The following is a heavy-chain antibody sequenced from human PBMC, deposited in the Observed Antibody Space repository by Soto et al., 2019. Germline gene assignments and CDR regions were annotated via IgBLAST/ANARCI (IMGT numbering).Heavy chain of an antibody. Sequence: EVQLVESGGGLVKPGGSLRLSCAASGFTFSSYSMNWVRQAPGKGLEWVSSISSSSSYIYYADSVKGRFTISRDNAKNSRYLQMNSLRAEDTAVYYCARDRYGDYDLDAFDIWGQGTMVTVSS. D-gene: IGHD4-17*01. V-gene: IGHV3-21*01. CDR1: GFTFSSYS. CDR3: ARDRYGDYDLDAFDI. J-gene: IGHJ3*02. CDR2: ISSSSSYI.